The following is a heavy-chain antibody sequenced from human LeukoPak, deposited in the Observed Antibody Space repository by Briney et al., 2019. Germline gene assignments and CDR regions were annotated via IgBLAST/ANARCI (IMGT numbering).Heavy chain of an antibody. CDR3: AAVGHSSGYLSYYGMDV. CDR2: IVVGSGNT. V-gene: IGHV1-58*02. CDR1: GFTFTSSA. J-gene: IGHJ6*02. Sequence: ASVKVSCKASGFTFTSSAMRWVRQARGQRLEWIGWIVVGSGNTNYAQKFQERVTITRDTSTSTAYMELSSLRSEDTAVYYCAAVGHSSGYLSYYGMDVWGQGTTVTVSS. D-gene: IGHD3-22*01.